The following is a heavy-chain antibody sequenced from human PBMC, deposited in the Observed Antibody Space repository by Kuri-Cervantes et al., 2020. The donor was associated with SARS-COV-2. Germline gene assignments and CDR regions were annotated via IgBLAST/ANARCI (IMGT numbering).Heavy chain of an antibody. CDR1: GFSLSTSGVG. CDR2: IDWDDDK. D-gene: IGHD4-11*01. CDR3: VRIRAATVIADY. Sequence: SGPTLVKPTQTLTLTCTFSGFSLSTSGVGVGWIRQPPRKALEWLARIDWDDDKYYKTSLNTRLSISKDTSKDQVVLTMTNMDPVDAATYYCVRIRAATVIADYWGQGTLVTVSS. V-gene: IGHV2-70*11. J-gene: IGHJ4*02.